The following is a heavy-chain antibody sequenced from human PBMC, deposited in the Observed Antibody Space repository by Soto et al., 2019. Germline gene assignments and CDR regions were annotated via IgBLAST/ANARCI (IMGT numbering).Heavy chain of an antibody. J-gene: IGHJ3*02. CDR2: IVVGSGNT. CDR3: AAGWELQGEGDAFDI. CDR1: GFTFTSSA. Sequence: ASVKVSCKASGFTFTSSAVQWVRQARGQRLEWIGWIVVGSGNTDYAQKFQERVTITRDMSTSTAYMELSSPRSEDTAVYYCAAGWELQGEGDAFDIWGQGTMVTVSS. V-gene: IGHV1-58*01. D-gene: IGHD1-26*01.